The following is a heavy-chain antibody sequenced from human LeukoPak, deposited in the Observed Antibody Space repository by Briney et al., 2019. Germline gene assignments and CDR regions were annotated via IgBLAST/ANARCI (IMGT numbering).Heavy chain of an antibody. V-gene: IGHV3-48*03. D-gene: IGHD2-15*01. CDR2: ISSSGSTI. Sequence: LTGGSLRLSCAASGFTFSSYEMNWVRQAPGKGLEWVSYISSSGSTIYYTDSVKGRLTISRDNAKNSLYLQMNRLRAEDTAVYYFATSTYCSVCSCYSRTFQYWGQGTLVTVSS. CDR1: GFTFSSYE. J-gene: IGHJ4*02. CDR3: ATSTYCSVCSCYSRTFQY.